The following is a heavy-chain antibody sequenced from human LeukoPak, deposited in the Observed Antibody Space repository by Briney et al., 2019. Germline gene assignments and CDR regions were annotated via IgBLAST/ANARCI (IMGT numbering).Heavy chain of an antibody. D-gene: IGHD1-26*01. CDR2: ISSSGRTV. CDR3: AREVGFGGSYFI. J-gene: IGHJ3*02. V-gene: IGHV3-11*01. CDR1: GFTFSDYY. Sequence: GGSLRLSCAASGFTFSDYYMSWIRQARGKGLEWVSYISSSGRTVYYADSVKGRFTISRDNAKNSLYLQMNSLRAEDTAVYYCAREVGFGGSYFIWGQGTMVTVSS.